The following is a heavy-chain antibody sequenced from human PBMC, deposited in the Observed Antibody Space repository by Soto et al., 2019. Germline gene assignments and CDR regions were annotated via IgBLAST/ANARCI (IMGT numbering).Heavy chain of an antibody. CDR1: GYTFTNHG. Sequence: SVKVSCKASGYTFTNHGISWVRQAPGQGLEWMGWVSGYNDKTKSAQKFQGRVTMTTDTSTSTAYMELRSLRSDDTAVYYCARDFYPVAYFFDYWGQGTLVTVSS. J-gene: IGHJ4*02. CDR3: ARDFYPVAYFFDY. D-gene: IGHD2-21*01. V-gene: IGHV1-18*04. CDR2: VSGYNDKT.